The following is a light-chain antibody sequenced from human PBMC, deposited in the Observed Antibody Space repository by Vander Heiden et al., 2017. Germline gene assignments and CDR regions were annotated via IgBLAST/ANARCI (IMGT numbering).Light chain of an antibody. Sequence: QSALTQPASVSGSPGQSITISCPGTSSDVGSYNLVSWYQQHPGKAPKVMIYEVSKRPSGVSNRFSGSKSGNTASLTISGLQAEDEADYYCCSYAGSRTFVFGTGTKVTVL. V-gene: IGLV2-23*02. CDR3: CSYAGSRTFV. CDR2: EVS. CDR1: SSDVGSYNL. J-gene: IGLJ1*01.